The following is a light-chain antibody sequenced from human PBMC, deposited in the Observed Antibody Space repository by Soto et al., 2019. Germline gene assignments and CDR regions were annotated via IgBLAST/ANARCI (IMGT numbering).Light chain of an antibody. CDR2: AAS. CDR3: QQSHSIPWT. J-gene: IGKJ1*01. V-gene: IGKV1-39*01. CDR1: QSISSY. Sequence: DIQMTQSPSSLSASVGDRVTITCRASQSISSYLNWYQQKPGKAPKLLIYAASSLQSGVPSRFSGSGSGTDFTLTISSLQPEDFATYYCQQSHSIPWTFGQGTKVDIK.